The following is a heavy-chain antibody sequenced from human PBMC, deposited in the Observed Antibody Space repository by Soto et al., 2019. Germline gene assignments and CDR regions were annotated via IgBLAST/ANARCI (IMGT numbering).Heavy chain of an antibody. CDR2: ISSSSSYI. D-gene: IGHD3-3*01. J-gene: IGHJ6*02. V-gene: IGHV3-21*01. CDR3: ARDTFWSGYYYGMDV. CDR1: GFTFSSYS. Sequence: PGGSLRLSCAASGFTFSSYSMNWVRQAPGKGLEWVSSISSSSSYIYYADSVKGRFTISRDNAKNSLYLQMNSLRAEDTAVYYCARDTFWSGYYYGMDVWGQGTTVTVSS.